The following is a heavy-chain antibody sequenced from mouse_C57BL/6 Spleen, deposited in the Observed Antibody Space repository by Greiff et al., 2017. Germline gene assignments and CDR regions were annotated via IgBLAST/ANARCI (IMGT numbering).Heavy chain of an antibody. CDR2: ISDGGSYT. CDR3: ARYGSRSYWYFDV. CDR1: GFTFSSYA. J-gene: IGHJ1*03. D-gene: IGHD1-1*01. V-gene: IGHV5-4*03. Sequence: VKLVESGGGLVKPGGSLKLSCAASGFTFSSYAMSWVRQTPEKRLEWVATISDGGSYTYYPDNVKGRFTISRDNAKNNLYLQMSHLKSEDTAMYYCARYGSRSYWYFDVWGTGTTVTVSS.